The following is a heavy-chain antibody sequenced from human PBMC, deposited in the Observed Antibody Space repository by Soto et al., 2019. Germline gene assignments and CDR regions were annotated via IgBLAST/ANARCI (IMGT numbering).Heavy chain of an antibody. D-gene: IGHD6-13*01. J-gene: IGHJ5*02. CDR2: INAANGDT. Sequence: ASVKVSCKASGYTVTSYGIHWVRQALGQRLEWMGWINAANGDTKYSPKFQGRVTITRDTSASTAYMELSSLRFEDTAVYYCVRRHVSATGIDWFDPCGQGTLVTDSS. V-gene: IGHV1-3*01. CDR3: VRRHVSATGIDWFDP. CDR1: GYTVTSYG.